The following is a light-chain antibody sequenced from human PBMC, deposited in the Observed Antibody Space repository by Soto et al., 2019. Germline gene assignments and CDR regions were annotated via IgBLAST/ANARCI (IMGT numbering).Light chain of an antibody. Sequence: DIQLTQSPSFLSASVGDRVTITCRASQDISSYLACYQQKPGKAPKLLIFGASTLQSGVPSRFSGSGSGTEFTLTISSLQPEDFATYYCQQLNSYSIFTFGPGTKVDI. J-gene: IGKJ3*01. CDR2: GAS. V-gene: IGKV1-9*01. CDR3: QQLNSYSIFT. CDR1: QDISSY.